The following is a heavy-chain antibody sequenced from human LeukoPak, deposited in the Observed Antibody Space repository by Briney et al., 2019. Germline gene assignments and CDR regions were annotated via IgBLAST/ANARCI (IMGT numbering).Heavy chain of an antibody. CDR2: INPNSGGT. CDR3: ARSSYYYYYYGMDV. J-gene: IGHJ6*02. CDR1: GYTFTSYA. Sequence: ASVKVSCKASGYTFTSYAMHWVRQAPGQRLEWMGWINPNSGGTNYAQKFQGWVTMTRDTSISTAYMELSRLRSDDTAVYYCARSSYYYYYYGMDVWGQGTTVTVSS. D-gene: IGHD6-6*01. V-gene: IGHV1-2*04.